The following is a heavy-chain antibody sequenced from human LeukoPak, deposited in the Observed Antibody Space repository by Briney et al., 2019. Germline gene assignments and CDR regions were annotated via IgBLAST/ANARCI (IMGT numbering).Heavy chain of an antibody. V-gene: IGHV3-15*01. D-gene: IGHD3-10*01. CDR3: TTDLGTYYHGSQRLIPIDY. CDR2: IKSKTDGETT. J-gene: IGHJ4*02. CDR1: GGSFSGYY. Sequence: ETLSLTCAVYGGSFSGYYWSWVRQAPGKGLEWIGRIKSKTDGETTNYAEPVRGRFTISRDDSKSAVYLQMNSLKIEDTAVYYCTTDLGTYYHGSQRLIPIDYWGQGTLVTVSS.